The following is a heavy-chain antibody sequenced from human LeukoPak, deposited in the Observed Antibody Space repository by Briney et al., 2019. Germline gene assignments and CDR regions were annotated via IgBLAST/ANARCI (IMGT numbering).Heavy chain of an antibody. CDR1: GYTFTGYY. J-gene: IGHJ3*02. Sequence: ASVKVSCKASGYTFTGYYMHWVRQAPRQGLEWMGWINPNSGGTNYAQKFQGRVTMTRDTSISTAYMELSRLRSDDTAVYYCARTESSYYDSSGWNDAFDIWGQGTMVTVSS. CDR3: ARTESSYYDSSGWNDAFDI. D-gene: IGHD3-22*01. CDR2: INPNSGGT. V-gene: IGHV1-2*02.